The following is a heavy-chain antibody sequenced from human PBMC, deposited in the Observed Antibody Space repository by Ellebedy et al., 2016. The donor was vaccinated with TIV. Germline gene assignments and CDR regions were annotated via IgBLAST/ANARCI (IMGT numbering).Heavy chain of an antibody. CDR2: IYYSGST. J-gene: IGHJ4*02. Sequence: MPSETLSLTCTVSGGSISSSSYYWGWIRQPPGKGLEWIGSIYYSGSTYYNPSLKSRVTISVDTSKNQFSLKLSSVTAADTAVYYCARLRFGVVIDNWGQGTLVTVSS. D-gene: IGHD3-3*01. V-gene: IGHV4-39*01. CDR3: ARLRFGVVIDN. CDR1: GGSISSSSYY.